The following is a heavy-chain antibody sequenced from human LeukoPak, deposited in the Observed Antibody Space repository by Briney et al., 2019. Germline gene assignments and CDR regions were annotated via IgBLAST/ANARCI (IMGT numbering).Heavy chain of an antibody. J-gene: IGHJ4*02. D-gene: IGHD6-13*01. CDR2: TYYRTRWNN. V-gene: IGHV6-1*01. CDR3: TRTIGLKEGVAAMNY. Sequence: SQTLSLTCAISGDSVSSDSVAWHWIRQSPSRGLEWLGRTYYRTRWNNDYAVSVKSRITINPDTSKNQFSLQLSSVTAEDAALYYCTRTIGLKEGVAAMNYWGQGTLVTVSS. CDR1: GDSVSSDSVA.